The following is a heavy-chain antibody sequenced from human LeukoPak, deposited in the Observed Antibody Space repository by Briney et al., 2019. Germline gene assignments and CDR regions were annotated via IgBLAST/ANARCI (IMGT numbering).Heavy chain of an antibody. D-gene: IGHD3-10*01. Sequence: SQTLSLTCAISGDSVSSNSAAWNWIRQSPSRGLEWLGRTYYRSKWYNDYAVSVKSRVTINPDTSKNQFSLQLNSMTPEDTAVYYCARDREYYYGSGRSHYGMDVWGQGTTVTVSS. CDR1: GDSVSSNSAA. V-gene: IGHV6-1*01. J-gene: IGHJ6*02. CDR2: TYYRSKWYN. CDR3: ARDREYYYGSGRSHYGMDV.